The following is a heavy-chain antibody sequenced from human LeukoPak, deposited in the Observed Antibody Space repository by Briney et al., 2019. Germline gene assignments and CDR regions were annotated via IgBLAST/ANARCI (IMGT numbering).Heavy chain of an antibody. V-gene: IGHV3-48*01. D-gene: IGHD1-26*01. CDR2: ISTSSSTI. CDR1: GFTFSSYT. CDR3: ARVVWEVSGVTAHFDY. Sequence: GGSLRLSCAASGFTFSSYTMNWVRQAPGKGLEWVSYISTSSSTIYYADSVKGRFTISRNNAKNSLYLQMNSLRVEDTAVYYCARVVWEVSGVTAHFDYWGQGTLVTVSS. J-gene: IGHJ4*02.